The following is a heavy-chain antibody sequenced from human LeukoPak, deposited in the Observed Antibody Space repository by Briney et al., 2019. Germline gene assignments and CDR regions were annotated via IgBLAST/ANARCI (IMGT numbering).Heavy chain of an antibody. CDR3: ARHLQGHMSPSIDY. CDR1: GYSFTSYW. V-gene: IGHV5-51*01. CDR2: IYPGDSDT. Sequence: GESLQISCKGSGYSFTSYWIGWVRPLPGKGLEWMGIIYPGDSDTRYSPSFQGQVTISADKSISTAYLQWSSLKASDTAMYYCARHLQGHMSPSIDYWGQGTLVTVSS. J-gene: IGHJ4*02. D-gene: IGHD2-21*01.